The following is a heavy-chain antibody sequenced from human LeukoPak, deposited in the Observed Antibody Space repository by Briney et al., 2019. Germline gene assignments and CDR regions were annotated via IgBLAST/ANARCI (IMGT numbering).Heavy chain of an antibody. CDR3: ASRGYSYGYSWFDP. J-gene: IGHJ5*02. V-gene: IGHV1-8*03. D-gene: IGHD5-18*01. Sequence: GASVRVSCKASGYTFTSYDINWVRQATGQGLGWMGWMNPNSGNTGYAQKFQGRVTITRNTSISTAYMELSSLRSEDTAVYYCASRGYSYGYSWFDPWGQGTLVTVSS. CDR2: MNPNSGNT. CDR1: GYTFTSYD.